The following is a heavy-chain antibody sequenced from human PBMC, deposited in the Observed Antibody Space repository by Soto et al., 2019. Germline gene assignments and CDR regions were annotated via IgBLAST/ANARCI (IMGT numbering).Heavy chain of an antibody. CDR1: GGSVSNDNFY. Sequence: SETLSLTCTVSGGSVSNDNFYWSWIRHPPGKGLEWIGYVHSSGITNYNPSLKRRVTISVDTSRNQFSLRLSSVTAADTAVYYCARGLTMGQLPSHFDHWGQGTLVTVSS. CDR2: VHSSGIT. CDR3: ARGLTMGQLPSHFDH. J-gene: IGHJ5*02. V-gene: IGHV4-61*01. D-gene: IGHD3-16*01.